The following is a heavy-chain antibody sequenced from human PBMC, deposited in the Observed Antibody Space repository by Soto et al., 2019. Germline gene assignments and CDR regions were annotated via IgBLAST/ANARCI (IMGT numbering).Heavy chain of an antibody. CDR2: IYSGGST. CDR3: ATSFDFWSGCDY. Sequence: GGSLRLSCAASGFTVSNSYMTWVRQGPGKGLEWVSIIYSGGSTFYAESVKGRFTISRDNSKNMLFLRMSSLRVEDTAVYYCATSFDFWSGCDYWRQGTLVTVSS. V-gene: IGHV3-53*01. CDR1: GFTVSNSY. J-gene: IGHJ4*02. D-gene: IGHD3-3*01.